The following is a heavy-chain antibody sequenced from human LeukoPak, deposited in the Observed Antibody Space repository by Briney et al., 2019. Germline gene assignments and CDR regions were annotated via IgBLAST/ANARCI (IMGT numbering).Heavy chain of an antibody. D-gene: IGHD2-2*01. CDR2: IYHSGST. V-gene: IGHV4-4*02. CDR1: GGSISSSNW. CDR3: ARGYCSSTSCYLGYSWFDP. J-gene: IGHJ5*02. Sequence: PSGTLSLTCAVSGGSISSSNWWSWVRQPPGKGLEWIGEIYHSGSTNYNPSLKSRVTISVDKSKNQFSLKLSSVTAADTAVYYCARGYCSSTSCYLGYSWFDPWGQGTLVTVSS.